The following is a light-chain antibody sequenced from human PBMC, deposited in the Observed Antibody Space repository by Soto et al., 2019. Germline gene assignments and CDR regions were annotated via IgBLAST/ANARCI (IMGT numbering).Light chain of an antibody. CDR3: QKRYSTPIN. J-gene: IGKJ5*01. CDR2: DAS. V-gene: IGKV1-39*01. CDR1: QRISTW. Sequence: DIQVTPSRSTLSASVGDRATITCLSIQRISTWLAWYQQKPGKVPKLLISDASTLDSGVPSRFSGSGSGTDLTLTISSRQPEDFATYYCQKRYSTPINCGQGKRLAIK.